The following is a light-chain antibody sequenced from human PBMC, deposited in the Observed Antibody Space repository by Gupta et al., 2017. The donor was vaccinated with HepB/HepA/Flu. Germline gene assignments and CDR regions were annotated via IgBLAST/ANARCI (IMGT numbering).Light chain of an antibody. CDR1: QSISSW. CDR3: QQENSYPLT. V-gene: IGKV1-5*03. CDR2: KAS. J-gene: IGKJ4*01. Sequence: DIQMTQSPSTLSASVGDRVTITCRARQSISSWLAWYQQKPGKAPKLLIYKASRGESGVPSRFSGSGSGTEFTLTISSLQPDDFATYYCQQENSYPLTFGGGTKVEIK.